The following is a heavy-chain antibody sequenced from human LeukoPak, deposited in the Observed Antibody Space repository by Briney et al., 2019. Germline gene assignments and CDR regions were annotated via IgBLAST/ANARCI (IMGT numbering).Heavy chain of an antibody. CDR3: ARAVGAPPNYYSYGMDV. D-gene: IGHD1-26*01. Sequence: SVKVSCKACGGTFSSYAISWVRQAPGQGLEWMGRIIPIIVIANYTQKFQGRVTITADKSTSTAYMDLSSLRSEDTAVYYCARAVGAPPNYYSYGMDVWGQGTTVTVSS. J-gene: IGHJ6*02. CDR2: IIPIIVIA. CDR1: GGTFSSYA. V-gene: IGHV1-69*04.